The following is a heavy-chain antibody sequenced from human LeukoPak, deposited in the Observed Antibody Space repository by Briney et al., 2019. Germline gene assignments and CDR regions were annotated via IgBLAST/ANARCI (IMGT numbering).Heavy chain of an antibody. CDR2: ISSSDSTI. V-gene: IGHV3-11*04. D-gene: IGHD2-2*01. CDR3: ARADCSSTSCYELDY. Sequence: GGSLRLSCSGSGFTFSDYYMSWIRQAPGKGLEWVSYISSSDSTIYYTDSVKGRFTISRDNAKNSLYLQMNSLRADDTAVYYCARADCSSTSCYELDYWGQGTLVTVSS. CDR1: GFTFSDYY. J-gene: IGHJ4*02.